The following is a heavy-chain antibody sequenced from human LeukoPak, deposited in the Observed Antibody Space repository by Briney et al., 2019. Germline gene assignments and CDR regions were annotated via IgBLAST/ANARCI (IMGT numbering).Heavy chain of an antibody. V-gene: IGHV4-61*02. Sequence: PSETLSLTCTVSGDSMRSDSYFWSWIRQPAGKGLEWIGRSYSSGNTYYNPPLESRVTISLDTPRNQFSLKVGSVTAADTAVYYCATARADYGDYNSFYYMDVWGKGTTVTVSS. CDR1: GDSMRSDSYF. CDR2: SYSSGNT. CDR3: ATARADYGDYNSFYYMDV. J-gene: IGHJ6*03. D-gene: IGHD4-17*01.